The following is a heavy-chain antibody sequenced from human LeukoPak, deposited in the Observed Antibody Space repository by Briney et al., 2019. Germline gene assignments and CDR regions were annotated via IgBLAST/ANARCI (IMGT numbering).Heavy chain of an antibody. J-gene: IGHJ6*02. D-gene: IGHD3-10*01. CDR2: IYHSGST. Sequence: SETLSLTCAVPGGSISSSNWWSWVRQPPGKGLEWIGEIYHSGSTNYNPSLKSRVTISVDKSKNQFSLKLSSVTAADTAVYYCARGLLWFGEPQYYYYGMDVWGQGTTVTVSS. CDR1: GGSISSSNW. V-gene: IGHV4-4*02. CDR3: ARGLLWFGEPQYYYYGMDV.